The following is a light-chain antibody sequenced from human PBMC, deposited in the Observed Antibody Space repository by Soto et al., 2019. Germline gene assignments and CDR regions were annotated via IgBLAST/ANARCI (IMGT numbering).Light chain of an antibody. CDR2: GAS. V-gene: IGKV3-15*01. Sequence: ERVMPKSPATLSVSPFSISPLSCRASLSFSTNLAWYQQKPGQAPRLLIYGASTRATGIPARFSGSGSGTEFTLTIRSLQSEDFAVYYCQQYNNWPPINCGKGKRLAIK. J-gene: IGKJ5*01. CDR1: LSFSTN. CDR3: QQYNNWPPIN.